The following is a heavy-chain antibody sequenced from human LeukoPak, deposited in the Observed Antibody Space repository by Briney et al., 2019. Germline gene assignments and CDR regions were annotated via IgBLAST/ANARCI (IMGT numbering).Heavy chain of an antibody. Sequence: SQTLSLTCTVSGGSISSGSYYWSWIRQPAGKGLEWIGRIYTSGSTNYNPSLKSRVTISVDTSKNQFSLKLSSVTAADTAVYYCARAPIAAAMRPGYYMDVWGKGTTVTVSS. J-gene: IGHJ6*03. D-gene: IGHD6-13*01. V-gene: IGHV4-61*02. CDR2: IYTSGST. CDR3: ARAPIAAAMRPGYYMDV. CDR1: GGSISSGSYY.